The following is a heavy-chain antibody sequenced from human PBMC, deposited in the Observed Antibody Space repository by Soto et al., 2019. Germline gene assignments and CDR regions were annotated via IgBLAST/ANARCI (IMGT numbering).Heavy chain of an antibody. D-gene: IGHD3-22*01. V-gene: IGHV1-69*13. CDR3: ARYYDSSGDYLAFDI. Sequence: SVKVSCKASGGTFSSYGISWVRQAPGQGLEWMGGIIPIFGTANYAQKFQGRVTLTADESTGTAYMELSSLRSEDTAVYYCARYYDSSGDYLAFDIWGQGTMVTVSS. CDR2: IIPIFGTA. J-gene: IGHJ3*02. CDR1: GGTFSSYG.